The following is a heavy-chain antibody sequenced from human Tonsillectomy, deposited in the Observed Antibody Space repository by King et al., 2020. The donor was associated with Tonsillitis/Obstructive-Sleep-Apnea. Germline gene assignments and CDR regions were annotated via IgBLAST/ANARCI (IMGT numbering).Heavy chain of an antibody. CDR3: ARQPGYCSSTSCPYYYYYMDV. V-gene: IGHV4-39*01. CDR2: IYYSGST. J-gene: IGHJ6*03. D-gene: IGHD2-2*01. Sequence: LQLQESGPGLVKPSETLSLTCTVSGDSISSSSYYWGWIRQPPGKGLEWIGSIYYSGSTYYNPSLKSRVTISVDTSKNQFSLKLSSVTAADTAVYYCARQPGYCSSTSCPYYYYYMDVWGKGTTVTVSS. CDR1: GDSISSSSYY.